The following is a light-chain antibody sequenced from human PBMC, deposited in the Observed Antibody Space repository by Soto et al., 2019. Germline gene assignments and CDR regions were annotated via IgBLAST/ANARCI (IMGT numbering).Light chain of an antibody. J-gene: IGLJ3*02. CDR3: ISYIPSPTTHWV. CDR2: EVY. CDR1: NTDVGGYYR. Sequence: QSALTQPASVSGAPGQSITISCIGTNTDVGGYYRVSWYQHHPGKAPKVLIFEVYNRPSGISDRFSGSKSGDTASLTISGIQAEDEADYYCISYIPSPTTHWVFGGGTKLNV. V-gene: IGLV2-14*01.